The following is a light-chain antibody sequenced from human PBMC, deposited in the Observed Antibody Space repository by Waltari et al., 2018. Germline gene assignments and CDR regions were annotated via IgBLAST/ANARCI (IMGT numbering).Light chain of an antibody. CDR1: QSVYNNY. J-gene: IGKJ1*01. CDR2: GAS. Sequence: EIVLTPSPGTPSLSPGETATLSCSASQSVYNNYLAWYQQKPGQAPGLLIYGASVRDTGIPDRFSGSGSGTDFTLTISRLEAEDFAVYYCQQYATTPWTFGQGTKVDIK. CDR3: QQYATTPWT. V-gene: IGKV3-20*01.